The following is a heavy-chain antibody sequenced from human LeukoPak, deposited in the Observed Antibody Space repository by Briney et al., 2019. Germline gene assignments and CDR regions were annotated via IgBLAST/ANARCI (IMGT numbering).Heavy chain of an antibody. D-gene: IGHD3-10*01. J-gene: IGHJ4*02. CDR1: GVTFSSYA. Sequence: SVKVSCTASGVTFSSYAISWVRQAPGQGLEWMGGIIPIFGTANYAQKFQGRVTITADESTSTAYMELSSLRSEDTAVYYCASRGYGSGSTLGFDYWGQGTLVTISS. CDR3: ASRGYGSGSTLGFDY. V-gene: IGHV1-69*01. CDR2: IIPIFGTA.